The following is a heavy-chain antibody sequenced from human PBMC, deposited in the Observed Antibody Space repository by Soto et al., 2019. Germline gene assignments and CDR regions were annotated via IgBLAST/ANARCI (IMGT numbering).Heavy chain of an antibody. CDR3: AKDGQSGFWSGYYLDV. Sequence: LCLSCAASGFTFSSYWMHWVRQAPGKGLVWVSRISIDGSRTNYADSVKGRFTISRDNAKNTLYLQMNGLRAEDTAVYYCAKDGQSGFWSGYYLDVWGQGTTVTVSS. CDR2: ISIDGSRT. CDR1: GFTFSSYW. V-gene: IGHV3-74*01. J-gene: IGHJ6*02. D-gene: IGHD3-3*01.